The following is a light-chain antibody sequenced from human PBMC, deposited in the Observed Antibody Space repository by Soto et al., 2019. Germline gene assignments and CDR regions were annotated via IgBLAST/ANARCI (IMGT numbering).Light chain of an antibody. CDR2: GAS. CDR3: QQYNDWPIT. J-gene: IGKJ5*01. CDR1: QSISSS. V-gene: IGKV3-15*01. Sequence: VLTESQGILSLYQGERASLSCGASQSISSSFLAWYQQKPGQAPRLAMYGASTRATGVPARFSGSGSGTEFTLTFSSLQWEDSAIYDSQQYNDWPITFGQGTRLEI.